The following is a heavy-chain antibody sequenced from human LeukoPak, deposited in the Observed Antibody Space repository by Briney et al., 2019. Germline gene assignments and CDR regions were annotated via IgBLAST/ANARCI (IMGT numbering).Heavy chain of an antibody. CDR2: LTDSGGTT. CDR3: AKKRDAFDI. Sequence: GGSLRLSCVASGFAFSSYAMGWVRQAPGKRPEWVSSLTDSGGTTYYVDSVKGRFTISRDNSKNTLYLHMNSLRAEDTAMYYCAKKRDAFDIWGQGTVVAVSS. D-gene: IGHD5-24*01. V-gene: IGHV3-23*01. J-gene: IGHJ3*02. CDR1: GFAFSSYA.